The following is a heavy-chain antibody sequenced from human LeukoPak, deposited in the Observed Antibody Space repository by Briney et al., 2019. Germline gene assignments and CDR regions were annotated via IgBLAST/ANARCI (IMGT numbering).Heavy chain of an antibody. CDR3: AHAGLTSSFDY. V-gene: IGHV2-5*01. CDR1: GLSLSTNGVG. Sequence: SGPTLVNPTQTLTLTCTFSGLSLSTNGVGVGWIRQPPGKALEWLALIYWNDGKRYSLSLKNRLTITKDTSKTQVVLTMTNMDPVDTATYYCAHAGLTSSFDYWGQGSLVTVSS. D-gene: IGHD3-16*01. J-gene: IGHJ4*02. CDR2: IYWNDGK.